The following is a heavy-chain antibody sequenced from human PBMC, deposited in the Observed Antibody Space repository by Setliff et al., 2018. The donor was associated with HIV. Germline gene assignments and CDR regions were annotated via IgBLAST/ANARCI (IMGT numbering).Heavy chain of an antibody. V-gene: IGHV3-48*01. J-gene: IGHJ4*02. CDR2: ISGSGSRV. Sequence: PGGSLRLSCAASGFTFSSYSMNWVRQSPGKGLEWVSYISGSGSRVDYADSVKGRFTVSRDNARSSLYLQLNSLRSEDTAVYYCARDLIWGFDYWGQGTPVTVSS. CDR3: ARDLIWGFDY. CDR1: GFTFSSYS. D-gene: IGHD3-16*01.